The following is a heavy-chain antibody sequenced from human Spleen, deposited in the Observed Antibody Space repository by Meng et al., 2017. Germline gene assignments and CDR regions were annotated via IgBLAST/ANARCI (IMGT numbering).Heavy chain of an antibody. Sequence: GGSLRLSCAASGFTVSHNYMSWVRQAPGKGLEWVAVISYDGSNKYYADSVKGRFTISRDNSKNTLYLQMNSLRAEDTAVYYCARVDMVRGFIRAFDIWGQGTMVTVSS. CDR3: ARVDMVRGFIRAFDI. CDR2: ISYDGSNK. J-gene: IGHJ3*02. CDR1: GFTVSHNY. V-gene: IGHV3-30*01. D-gene: IGHD3-10*01.